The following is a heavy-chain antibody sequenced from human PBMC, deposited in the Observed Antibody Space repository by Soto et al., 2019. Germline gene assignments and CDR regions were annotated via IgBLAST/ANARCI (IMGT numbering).Heavy chain of an antibody. Sequence: GGSLRLSCAASGFTFSSYAMHWVRQAPGKGLEWVAVISYDGSNKYYADSVKGRFTISRDNSKNTLYLQMNSLRAEDTAVYYCARGDGCSSTSCYYYYGMDVWGQGTTVTVSS. V-gene: IGHV3-30-3*01. CDR2: ISYDGSNK. J-gene: IGHJ6*02. D-gene: IGHD2-2*01. CDR1: GFTFSSYA. CDR3: ARGDGCSSTSCYYYYGMDV.